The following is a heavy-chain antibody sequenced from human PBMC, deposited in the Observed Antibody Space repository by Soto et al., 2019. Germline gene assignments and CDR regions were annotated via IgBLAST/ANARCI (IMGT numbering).Heavy chain of an antibody. Sequence: SETRSLACAVHGASFSGYSWSWFRQPPGKGLAWIGDIEHSGSTNYISSLRSRVTISLDTSKNHFSLKLNSVTAADTAVYYCARVGPNPSDYWGQGTLVTVSS. V-gene: IGHV4-34*01. D-gene: IGHD1-26*01. J-gene: IGHJ4*02. CDR1: GASFSGYS. CDR3: ARVGPNPSDY. CDR2: IEHSGST.